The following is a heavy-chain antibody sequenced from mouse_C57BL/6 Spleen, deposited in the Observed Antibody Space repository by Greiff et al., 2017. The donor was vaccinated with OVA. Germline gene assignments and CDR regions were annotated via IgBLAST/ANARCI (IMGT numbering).Heavy chain of an antibody. CDR1: GYTFTSYW. CDR2: IYPGSGST. Sequence: QVQLQQPGAELVKPGASVKTSCKASGYTFTSYWITWVKQRPGQGLEWIGDIYPGSGSTNYNEKFKSKATLTVDTSSSTAYMQLSSLTSEDSAVYYCARDWGYLLWDYWGQGTTLTVSS. CDR3: ARDWGYLLWDY. D-gene: IGHD2-1*01. V-gene: IGHV1-55*01. J-gene: IGHJ2*01.